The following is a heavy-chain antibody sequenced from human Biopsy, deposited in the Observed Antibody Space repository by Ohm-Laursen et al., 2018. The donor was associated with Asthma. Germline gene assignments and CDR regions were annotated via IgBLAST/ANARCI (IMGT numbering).Heavy chain of an antibody. Sequence: SLRLSCAASGFTFSSYWMSWIRQAPGKGLEWVSYISSSGATIYYADSVRGRFTISRDNAKNSLYLQMNSLRAEDTAVYYCARVMELELLDYWGQGTLVTVSS. V-gene: IGHV3-11*01. CDR2: ISSSGATI. CDR1: GFTFSSYW. CDR3: ARVMELELLDY. D-gene: IGHD1-7*01. J-gene: IGHJ4*02.